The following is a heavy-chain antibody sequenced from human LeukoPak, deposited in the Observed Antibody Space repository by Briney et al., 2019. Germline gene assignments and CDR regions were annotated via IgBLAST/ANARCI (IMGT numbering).Heavy chain of an antibody. CDR2: IYSGGST. CDR3: AIAAHYYYYGMDV. CDR1: GFTVSSNY. D-gene: IGHD6-6*01. J-gene: IGHJ6*01. Sequence: PGGSLRLSCAASGFTVSSNYMSWVRQAPGKGLEWVSVIYSGGSTYYADSVKGRFTISRDNSKNTLYLQMNSLRAEDTAVYYCAIAAHYYYYGMDVWGQGTTATVSS. V-gene: IGHV3-66*01.